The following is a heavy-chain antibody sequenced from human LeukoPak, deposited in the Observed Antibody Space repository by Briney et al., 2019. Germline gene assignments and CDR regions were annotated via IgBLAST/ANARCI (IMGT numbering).Heavy chain of an antibody. V-gene: IGHV3-23*01. CDR3: AKRILTGYPNYGMDV. CDR2: ISDSGSKT. D-gene: IGHD3-9*01. CDR1: GFTFNSYA. Sequence: PGGSLRLSCAASGFTFNSYAMNWVRQAPGQGLECVSAISDSGSKTYYADSVKGRFTIFRDNSKNTLYLQMNSLRAEDTAVYYCAKRILTGYPNYGMDVWGKGTTVTVSS. J-gene: IGHJ6*04.